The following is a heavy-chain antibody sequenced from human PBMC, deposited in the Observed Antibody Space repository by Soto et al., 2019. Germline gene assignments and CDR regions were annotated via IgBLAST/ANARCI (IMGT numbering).Heavy chain of an antibody. CDR3: ARFPGSGYYSLTVDY. CDR1: GGSVSSGSYY. D-gene: IGHD3-22*01. V-gene: IGHV4-61*01. CDR2: IYYSGST. Sequence: QVQLQESGPGLVKPSETLSLTCTVSGGSVSSGSYYWSWIRQPPGKGLEWIGYIYYSGSTNYNPPLKSRVTISVDTSKNQFSLKLSSVTAADTAVYYCARFPGSGYYSLTVDYWGQGTLVTVSS. J-gene: IGHJ4*02.